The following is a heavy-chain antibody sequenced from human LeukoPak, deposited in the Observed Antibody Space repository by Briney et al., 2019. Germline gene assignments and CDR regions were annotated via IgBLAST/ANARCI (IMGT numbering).Heavy chain of an antibody. D-gene: IGHD3-9*01. V-gene: IGHV3-48*03. CDR3: AKDGSDYYDIVSGLDY. J-gene: IGHJ4*02. CDR2: ISSSGSTI. CDR1: GFTFSSYE. Sequence: GGSLRLSCAASGFTFSSYEMNWVRQAPGKGLEWVSYISSSGSTIYYADSVKGRFTISRDNAKNTLYLQMNSLRAEDTAVYNCAKDGSDYYDIVSGLDYWGQGTLVTVSS.